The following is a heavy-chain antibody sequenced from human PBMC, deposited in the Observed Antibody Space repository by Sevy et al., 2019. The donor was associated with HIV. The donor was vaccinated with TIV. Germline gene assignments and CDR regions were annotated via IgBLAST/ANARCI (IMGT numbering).Heavy chain of an antibody. J-gene: IGHJ3*01. CDR1: GYSFTSQW. CDR3: ARHRSSGYYADAFDF. CDR2: IYPDESDI. V-gene: IGHV5-51*01. D-gene: IGHD3-22*01. Sequence: GESLKISCKGSGYSFTSQWIGWVRQMPGKGLEWMGIIYPDESDIRYSPSFQGQVTISADKSISTAYLQWSSLKASDTAMYYCARHRSSGYYADAFDFWGQGTMVTVSS.